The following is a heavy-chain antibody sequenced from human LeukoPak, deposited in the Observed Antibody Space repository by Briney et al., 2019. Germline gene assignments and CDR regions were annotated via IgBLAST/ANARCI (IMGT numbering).Heavy chain of an antibody. CDR1: GGSISSYY. V-gene: IGHV4-59*01. CDR3: ARVDLYTIFGWFDP. J-gene: IGHJ5*02. Sequence: SETLSLTCTVSGGSISSYYWSWIRQPPGKGLGWIGYIYYSGSTNYNPSLKSRVTISVDTSKNQFSLKLSSVTAADTAVYYCARVDLYTIFGWFDPWGQGTLVTVSS. CDR2: IYYSGST. D-gene: IGHD3-3*01.